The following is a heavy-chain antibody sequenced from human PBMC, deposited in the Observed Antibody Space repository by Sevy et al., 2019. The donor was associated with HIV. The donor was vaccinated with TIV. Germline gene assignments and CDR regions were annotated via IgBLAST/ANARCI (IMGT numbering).Heavy chain of an antibody. Sequence: GGSLRLSCAASGFTFSSYGMHWVRQAPGKGLEWVAFIRYDGSNKYYADSVKGRFTISRDNSKNTLYLKMNSLRAEDTAVYYCAKGRSPMITFGGVADYWGQGTLVTVSS. CDR2: IRYDGSNK. CDR1: GFTFSSYG. CDR3: AKGRSPMITFGGVADY. D-gene: IGHD3-16*01. J-gene: IGHJ4*02. V-gene: IGHV3-30*02.